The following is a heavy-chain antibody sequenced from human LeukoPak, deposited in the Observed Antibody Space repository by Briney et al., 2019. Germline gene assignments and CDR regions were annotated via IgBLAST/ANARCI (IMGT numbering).Heavy chain of an antibody. CDR1: GFTFSSST. CDR3: ATYTTTRLDY. J-gene: IGHJ4*02. V-gene: IGHV3-21*01. D-gene: IGHD3-16*01. CDR2: IFSSTTYI. Sequence: AGGSLRLSCAASGFTFSSSTMNWVRQAPGRGLEWVASIFSSTTYIYYADSVKGRFTISRDNAQNSLYLQMNSLRAEDTAVYYCATYTTTRLDYWGQGTLVTVSS.